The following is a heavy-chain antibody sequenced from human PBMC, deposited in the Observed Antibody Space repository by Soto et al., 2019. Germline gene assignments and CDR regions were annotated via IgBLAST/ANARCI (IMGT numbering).Heavy chain of an antibody. CDR1: GYSFTGYY. V-gene: IGHV1-2*04. J-gene: IGHJ5*02. CDR2: INPNSGGT. Sequence: QVQLVQSGAEVKKTGASVKVSCKASGYSFTGYYMHWVRQAPGQGLEWLGWINPNSGGTNYAQKFRGWVTMTRHTSISTAYMALSRLRSDDTAVYYCARSIAAVGWFDPWGQGTLVTVSS. CDR3: ARSIAAVGWFDP. D-gene: IGHD6-25*01.